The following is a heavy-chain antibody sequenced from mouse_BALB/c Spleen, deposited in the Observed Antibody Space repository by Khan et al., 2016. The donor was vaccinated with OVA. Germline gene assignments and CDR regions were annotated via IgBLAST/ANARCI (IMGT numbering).Heavy chain of an antibody. Sequence: QMQLEESGPGLVAPSQSLSITCSVSGFSLTNYGLHWIRQPPGKGLEWLGVIWAGGGTHYNSALMSRLRIRKDNFKSQVFSNTNSLQTDHTAMYYYSADHHYYGYLDYALDYWVQGTSVTVSS. CDR2: IWAGGGT. D-gene: IGHD1-2*01. V-gene: IGHV2-9*02. J-gene: IGHJ4*01. CDR3: SADHHYYGYLDYALDY. CDR1: GFSLTNYG.